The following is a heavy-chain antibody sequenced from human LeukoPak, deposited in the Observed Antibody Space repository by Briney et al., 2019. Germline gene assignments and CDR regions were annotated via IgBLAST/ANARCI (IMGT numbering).Heavy chain of an antibody. Sequence: GGSLRLSCAASGFTFSSYWMHWVRQAPGKGLVWVSGISPGADITYYAESVKGRFTISRDNSKNTLYLQINTLRAEDTAIYYCAKDCGWLHFCSWGQGTLVTVSS. CDR3: AKDCGWLHFCS. V-gene: IGHV3-23*01. D-gene: IGHD5-24*01. CDR2: ISPGADIT. J-gene: IGHJ5*02. CDR1: GFTFSSYW.